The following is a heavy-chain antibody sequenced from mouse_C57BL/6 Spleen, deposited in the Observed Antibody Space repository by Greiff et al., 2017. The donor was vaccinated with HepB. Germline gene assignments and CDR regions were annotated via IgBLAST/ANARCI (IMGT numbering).Heavy chain of an antibody. Sequence: VQLQQSGPELVKPGASVKMSCKASGYTFTDYNMHWVKQSHGKSLEWIGYINPNNGGTSYNQKFKGKATLTVNKSSSTAYMELRSLTSEDSAVYYCASYGSSSNWYFDVWGTGTTVTVSS. CDR2: INPNNGGT. J-gene: IGHJ1*03. CDR1: GYTFTDYN. CDR3: ASYGSSSNWYFDV. V-gene: IGHV1-22*01. D-gene: IGHD1-1*01.